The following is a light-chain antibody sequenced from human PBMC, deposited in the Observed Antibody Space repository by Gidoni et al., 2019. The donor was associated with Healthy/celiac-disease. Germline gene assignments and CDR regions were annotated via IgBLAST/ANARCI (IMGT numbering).Light chain of an antibody. CDR2: DVS. J-gene: IGLJ1*01. CDR1: SSDVGGYNS. Sequence: QSALTQPRSVSGSPGQSFTISCTGTSSDVGGYNSVSWYQQHPGKAPKLMIYDVSKRPSGVPDRFSGSKSGNTASLTISGLQAEDEADYYCCSYAGSYTYVFGTGTKVTVL. CDR3: CSYAGSYTYV. V-gene: IGLV2-11*01.